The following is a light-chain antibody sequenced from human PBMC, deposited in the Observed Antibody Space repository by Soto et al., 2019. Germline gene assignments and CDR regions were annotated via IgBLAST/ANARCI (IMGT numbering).Light chain of an antibody. Sequence: SYELTQPASVSVAPGQTARIAGGGHNIGRKSVHWYQQKPGQAPVLVIYDDRDRPSGIPERVSGSNSENTATLTISRVEAGDEADYYCQVWDISSDPNYVFGPGTKLTVL. J-gene: IGLJ1*01. CDR2: DDR. CDR1: NIGRKS. V-gene: IGLV3-21*02. CDR3: QVWDISSDPNYV.